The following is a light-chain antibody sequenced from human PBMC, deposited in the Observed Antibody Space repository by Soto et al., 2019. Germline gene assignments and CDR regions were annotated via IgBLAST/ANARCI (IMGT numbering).Light chain of an antibody. Sequence: EIVLTQSPATLSLSPGERATLSCRASQSVGNNLAWYQQKPGQAPRLLIYDASNRATGIPARFSGSGSGTDFTLTISSLEPEDFAFYYCQQRSNWPGTFGQGTKVEIK. CDR2: DAS. V-gene: IGKV3-11*01. CDR3: QQRSNWPGT. J-gene: IGKJ1*01. CDR1: QSVGNN.